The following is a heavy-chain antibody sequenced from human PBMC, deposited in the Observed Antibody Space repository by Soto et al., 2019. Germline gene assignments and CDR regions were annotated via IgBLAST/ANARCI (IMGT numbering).Heavy chain of an antibody. J-gene: IGHJ6*02. CDR3: ARPFEQDPSGFGMDV. D-gene: IGHD3-9*01. Sequence: GGSLRLARAASGFTFSFYGMHWVRQAPAKGLEWVAVIWYDGSKIYYADSVKGRFTISRDNSKSTLYLQMNSLRAEDTAVYYCARPFEQDPSGFGMDVLALGSAVPVS. V-gene: IGHV3-33*01. CDR2: IWYDGSKI. CDR1: GFTFSFYG.